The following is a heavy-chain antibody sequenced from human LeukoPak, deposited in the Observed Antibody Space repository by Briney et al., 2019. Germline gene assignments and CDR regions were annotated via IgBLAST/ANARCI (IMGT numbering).Heavy chain of an antibody. D-gene: IGHD6-13*01. Sequence: GASVKVSCKASGYTFTSYDINWVRQATGQGLEWMGWMNPNSGNTGYAQKFQGRVTMTRNTSISTAYMELSSLRSEDTAVYYCARASIAAAGSLYYYYMDVWGKGTTVTISS. J-gene: IGHJ6*03. V-gene: IGHV1-8*01. CDR1: GYTFTSYD. CDR3: ARASIAAAGSLYYYYMDV. CDR2: MNPNSGNT.